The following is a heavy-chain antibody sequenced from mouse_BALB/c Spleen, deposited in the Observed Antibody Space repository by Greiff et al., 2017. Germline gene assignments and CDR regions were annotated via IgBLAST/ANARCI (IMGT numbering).Heavy chain of an antibody. D-gene: IGHD2-3*01. CDR3: VRDRGYSYAMDY. Sequence: VQLVESGPGLVAPSQSLSITCTVSGFSLTSYDISWVRQPPGKGLEWLGVIWTGGGTNYNSAFMSRLSISKDNSKSQVFLKMNSLQTDDTAIYYCVRDRGYSYAMDYWGQGTSVTVSS. V-gene: IGHV2-9-2*01. CDR1: GFSLTSYD. J-gene: IGHJ4*01. CDR2: IWTGGGT.